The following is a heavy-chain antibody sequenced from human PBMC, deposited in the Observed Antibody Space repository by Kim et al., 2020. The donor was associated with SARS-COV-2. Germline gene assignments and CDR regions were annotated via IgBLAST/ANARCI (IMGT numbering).Heavy chain of an antibody. D-gene: IGHD3-10*01. CDR3: ARHIRGVIPWFDP. V-gene: IGHV4-39*01. Sequence: YNPSLKSRVTISVDTSKNQFSLKLSSVTAADTAVYYCARHIRGVIPWFDPWGQGTLVTVSS. J-gene: IGHJ5*02.